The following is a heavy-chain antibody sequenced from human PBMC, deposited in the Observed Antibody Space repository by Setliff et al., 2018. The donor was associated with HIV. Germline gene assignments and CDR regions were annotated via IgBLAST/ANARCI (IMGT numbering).Heavy chain of an antibody. V-gene: IGHV1-46*01. J-gene: IGHJ1*01. CDR1: GYTFTSYY. D-gene: IGHD2-2*02. CDR3: AIYPAPSSSASYFKH. Sequence: ASVKVSCKASGYTFTSYYMHWVRQAPGQGLEWMGIINPSSGSTTYAQKFQGRVTMARDTSTSTVYMELSSLRSEDTAVYYCAIYPAPSSSASYFKHWGQGTPVTSPQ. CDR2: INPSSGST.